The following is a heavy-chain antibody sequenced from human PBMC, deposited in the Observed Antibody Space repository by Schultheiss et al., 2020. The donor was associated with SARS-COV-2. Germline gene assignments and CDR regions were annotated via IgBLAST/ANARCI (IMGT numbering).Heavy chain of an antibody. Sequence: GGSLRLSCAASGFTFSSYSMNWVRQAPGKGLEWVSYISSSSSTIYYADSVKGRFTISRDNAKNSLYLQMNSLRAEDTAVYYCARERADSSGYYSFDYWGQGALVTVSS. J-gene: IGHJ4*02. V-gene: IGHV3-48*01. CDR3: ARERADSSGYYSFDY. CDR1: GFTFSSYS. CDR2: ISSSSSTI. D-gene: IGHD3-22*01.